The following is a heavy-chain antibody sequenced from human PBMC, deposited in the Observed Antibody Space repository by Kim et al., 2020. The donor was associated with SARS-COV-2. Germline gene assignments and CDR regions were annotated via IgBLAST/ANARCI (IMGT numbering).Heavy chain of an antibody. CDR1: GFTFSSYA. D-gene: IGHD3-3*01. V-gene: IGHV3-23*01. J-gene: IGHJ4*02. CDR3: AKDIHQLGWLLYNY. Sequence: GGSLRLSCAASGFTFSSYAMSWVRQAPGKGLEWVSAISGSGGSTYYADSVKGRFTISRDNSKNTLYLQMNSLRAEDTAVYYCAKDIHQLGWLLYNYWGQGTLVTVSS. CDR2: ISGSGGST.